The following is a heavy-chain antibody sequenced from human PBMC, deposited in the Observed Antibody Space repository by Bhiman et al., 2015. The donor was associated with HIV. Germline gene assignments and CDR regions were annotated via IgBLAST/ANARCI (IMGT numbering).Heavy chain of an antibody. CDR3: AKDDDYGDYGGVSYFDY. CDR1: GFTFSSYA. Sequence: EVQLLESGGGLVQPGGSLRLSCAASGFTFSSYAMIWVRQAPGKGLEWVSGISGSGGSKFYADSVKGWFTISRDNSKNTLYLQMNSLGAEDTAVYYCAKDDDYGDYGGVSYFDYWGQGTLVTVSS. V-gene: IGHV3-23*01. J-gene: IGHJ4*02. D-gene: IGHD4-17*01. CDR2: ISGSGGSK.